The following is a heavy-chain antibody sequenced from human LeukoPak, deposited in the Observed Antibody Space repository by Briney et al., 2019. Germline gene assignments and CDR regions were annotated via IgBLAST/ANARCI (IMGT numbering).Heavy chain of an antibody. V-gene: IGHV4-39*01. Sequence: SETLSPTCIVSGGSISSSNYYWGWVRQPPGKGLEWIGSMYFSGNTYYNPSLKSRVTISVDTSKNQFSLKLTSVTAADTAVYYCATLITAAASDYYMDVWGKWTTVTVSS. CDR2: MYFSGNT. CDR3: ATLITAAASDYYMDV. D-gene: IGHD6-13*01. CDR1: GGSISSSNYY. J-gene: IGHJ6*03.